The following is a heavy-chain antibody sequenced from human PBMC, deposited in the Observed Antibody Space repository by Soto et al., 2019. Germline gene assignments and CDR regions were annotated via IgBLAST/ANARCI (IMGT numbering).Heavy chain of an antibody. J-gene: IGHJ4*02. CDR2: INAGNGNT. Sequence: QVQLVQAGAEEKKPGASVKDSCKASGYTFTSYAMHWVRQAPGQRLEGMGWINAGNGNTKYSQKFQGRVTITRDTSASTAYMEMSSLRSEDTAVYYCARSIAVVTALDYWGQGTLVTVSS. CDR3: ARSIAVVTALDY. CDR1: GYTFTSYA. V-gene: IGHV1-3*05. D-gene: IGHD2-21*02.